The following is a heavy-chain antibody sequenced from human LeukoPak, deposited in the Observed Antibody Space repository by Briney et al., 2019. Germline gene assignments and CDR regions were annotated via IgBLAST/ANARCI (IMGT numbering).Heavy chain of an antibody. CDR3: ASTQQLVSHYNYYFDY. D-gene: IGHD6-13*01. J-gene: IGHJ4*02. CDR1: GGSFSGYY. V-gene: IGHV4-34*01. Sequence: SETLSLTCAVYGGSFSGYYWSWIRQPPGKGLEWIGEINHSGSTNYDPSLKRRGTISVDTSKTQFSLKLSSVTAADTAVYYCASTQQLVSHYNYYFDYWGQGTLVTVSS. CDR2: INHSGST.